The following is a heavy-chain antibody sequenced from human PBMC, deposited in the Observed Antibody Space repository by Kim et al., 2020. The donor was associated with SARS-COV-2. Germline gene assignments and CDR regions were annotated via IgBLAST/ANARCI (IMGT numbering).Heavy chain of an antibody. Sequence: SETLSLTCSVSGVSVSSGGYYWSWIRRPPGKGLERIGHIYHGGGTNYNRSLQSRVTISVDTSTNQFSLKLSSVTAADTAMYYCARTCSSVSCYTFGMDVWGQGTRVTVSS. J-gene: IGHJ6*02. V-gene: IGHV4-61*08. CDR2: IYHGGGT. CDR1: GVSVSSGGYY. D-gene: IGHD2-2*02. CDR3: ARTCSSVSCYTFGMDV.